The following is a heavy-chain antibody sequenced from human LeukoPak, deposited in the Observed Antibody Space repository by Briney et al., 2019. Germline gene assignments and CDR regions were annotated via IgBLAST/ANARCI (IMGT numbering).Heavy chain of an antibody. D-gene: IGHD6-13*01. V-gene: IGHV4-59*01. J-gene: IGHJ4*02. Sequence: SETLSLTCTVSGGSISSYYWGWIRQPPGKGLGWIGYIYYSGSTNYNPSLKSRVTISVDTSKNQFSLKLTSVTAADTAVYYCVRVVALGAAGYYFDYWGQGSLVTVSS. CDR3: VRVVALGAAGYYFDY. CDR2: IYYSGST. CDR1: GGSISSYY.